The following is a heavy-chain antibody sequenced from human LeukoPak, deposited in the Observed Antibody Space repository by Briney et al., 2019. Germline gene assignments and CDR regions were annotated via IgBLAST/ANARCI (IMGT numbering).Heavy chain of an antibody. CDR1: GFTFSSYS. V-gene: IGHV3-21*01. Sequence: GGSLRLSCAASGFTFSSYSMNWVRQAPGKGLEWVSSISSSSSYIYYADSVKGRFTTSRDNAKNSLYLQMNSLRAEDTAVYYCARVGQWLANAFDIWGQGTMVTVSS. CDR3: ARVGQWLANAFDI. D-gene: IGHD6-19*01. CDR2: ISSSSSYI. J-gene: IGHJ3*02.